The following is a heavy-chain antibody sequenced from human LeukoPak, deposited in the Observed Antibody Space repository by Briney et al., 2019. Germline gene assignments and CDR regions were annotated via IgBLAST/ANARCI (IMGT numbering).Heavy chain of an antibody. CDR1: GFTFGDYA. CDR2: IRSKAYGGTT. CDR3: TRISDGYNYPNYYFDY. J-gene: IGHJ4*02. V-gene: IGHV3-49*04. D-gene: IGHD5-24*01. Sequence: PGGSLRLSCTASGFTFGDYAMSWVRQAPGKGLEWVGFIRSKAYGGTTEYAASVKGRFTISRDDSKSIAYLQMNSLKTEDTAVYYCTRISDGYNYPNYYFDYWGQGALVTVSS.